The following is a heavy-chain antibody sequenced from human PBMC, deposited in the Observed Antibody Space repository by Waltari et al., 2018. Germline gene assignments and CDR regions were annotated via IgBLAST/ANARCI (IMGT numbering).Heavy chain of an antibody. J-gene: IGHJ5*02. V-gene: IGHV4-59*01. CDR2: IYYTGST. D-gene: IGHD2-21*02. Sequence: QVQLQESGPSLLKPSETLSLICTVSGGPISGFYWSWVRQPPGKGLDWIGYIYYTGSTNFNPSLKGRVTMSVDTSKNQFSLKLSCVTAAGTAFYYCARGGGGDWEWFDPWGQGTLVTVSS. CDR3: ARGGGGDWEWFDP. CDR1: GGPISGFY.